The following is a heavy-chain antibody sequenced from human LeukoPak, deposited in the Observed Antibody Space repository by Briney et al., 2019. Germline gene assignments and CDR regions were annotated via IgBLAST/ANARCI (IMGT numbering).Heavy chain of an antibody. D-gene: IGHD3-10*01. CDR3: ASYYYGSGSYFY. Sequence: PSETLSLTYTVSGYSISSGYYWGWIRQPPGKGLEWIGSIYHSGSTYYNPSLKSRVTISVDTSKNQFSLKLSSVTAADTAVYYCASYYYGSGSYFYWGQGTLVTVSS. J-gene: IGHJ4*02. CDR2: IYHSGST. CDR1: GYSISSGYY. V-gene: IGHV4-38-2*02.